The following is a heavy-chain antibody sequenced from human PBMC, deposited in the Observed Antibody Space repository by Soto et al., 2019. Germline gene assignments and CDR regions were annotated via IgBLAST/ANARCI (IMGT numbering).Heavy chain of an antibody. J-gene: IGHJ6*02. Sequence: GGSLRLSCAASGFTFSSYSISWVRQAPWKGLEWVSAISGSGVSTYYADSVKGRFTISRENSKNTLYLQMNSLRAEDTALYYCCKHFQRAQPGGAASNYYYGMDVWGQGTTVTVSS. CDR2: ISGSGVST. CDR1: GFTFSSYS. CDR3: CKHFQRAQPGGAASNYYYGMDV. D-gene: IGHD3-3*02. V-gene: IGHV3-23*01.